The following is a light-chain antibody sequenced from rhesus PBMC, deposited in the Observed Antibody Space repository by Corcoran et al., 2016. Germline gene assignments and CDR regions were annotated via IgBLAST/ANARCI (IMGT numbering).Light chain of an antibody. Sequence: DIQMTQSPSSLSASVGDTVTITCRASQSISSWLAWYQQTPGKAPKLLIYKASSLQSGVPSRFSGSGSGTDFTLTISSLQPEDFATDYCLPYSSSPRTFGQGTKVEIK. J-gene: IGKJ1*01. CDR2: KAS. CDR1: QSISSW. V-gene: IGKV1-22*01. CDR3: LPYSSSPRT.